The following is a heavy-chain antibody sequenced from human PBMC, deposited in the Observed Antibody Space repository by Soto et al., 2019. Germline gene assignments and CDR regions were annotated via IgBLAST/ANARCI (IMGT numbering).Heavy chain of an antibody. D-gene: IGHD7-27*01. CDR2: INHSGST. CDR3: ARGWGRISDY. J-gene: IGHJ4*02. CDR1: GGSFSGYY. Sequence: QVQLQQWGAGLLKPSETLSLTCAVYGGSFSGYYWSWIRQPPGKGLEWIGEINHSGSTNYNPSLKSRVTISVDSSNTQFSLKLSSVTAADAAVYYCARGWGRISDYWGQGALVAVSS. V-gene: IGHV4-34*01.